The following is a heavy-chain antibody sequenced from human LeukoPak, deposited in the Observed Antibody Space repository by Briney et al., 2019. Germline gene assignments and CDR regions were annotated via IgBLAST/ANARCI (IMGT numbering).Heavy chain of an antibody. V-gene: IGHV4-59*01. Sequence: SETVSLTCSVSGASISSYYWVWLRQPPGKGLKGIGYTNYSGSNNYNPFLKRRITIPDATYKKLFSLKLTSVIAADTAYYYCVRGVGDSGYGRFADYWGPGILVIVSS. CDR3: VRGVGDSGYGRFADY. CDR2: TNYSGSN. J-gene: IGHJ4*02. CDR1: GASISSYY. D-gene: IGHD5-12*01.